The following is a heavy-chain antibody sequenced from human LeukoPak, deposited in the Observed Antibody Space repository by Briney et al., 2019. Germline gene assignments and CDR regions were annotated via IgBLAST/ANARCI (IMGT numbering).Heavy chain of an antibody. V-gene: IGHV1-24*01. CDR3: ATVPFLLIAVAGAMAFDI. Sequence: ASVKVSCKVSRYTLTELSMHWGRQAPGKGLEWMGGFDPEDGETNYAQKFQGRVTMTEDTSTDTAYMELSSLRSEDTAVYYCATVPFLLIAVAGAMAFDIWGQGTMVTVSS. CDR2: FDPEDGET. D-gene: IGHD6-19*01. CDR1: RYTLTELS. J-gene: IGHJ3*02.